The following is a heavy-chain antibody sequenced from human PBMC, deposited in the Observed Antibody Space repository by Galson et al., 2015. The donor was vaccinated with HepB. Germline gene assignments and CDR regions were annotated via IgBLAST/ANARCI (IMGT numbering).Heavy chain of an antibody. CDR3: TRVAVAGRYYYYGMDV. V-gene: IGHV3-48*01. J-gene: IGHJ6*02. CDR1: GFTFSSYS. Sequence: SLRLSCAASGFTFSSYSMNWVRQAPGKGLEWISYISSSGKSISYTDSVKGRFTISRDNAKNSVYLQMSSLKTEDPAVYYCTRVAVAGRYYYYGMDVWGQGTTVTVSS. CDR2: ISSSGKSI. D-gene: IGHD6-19*01.